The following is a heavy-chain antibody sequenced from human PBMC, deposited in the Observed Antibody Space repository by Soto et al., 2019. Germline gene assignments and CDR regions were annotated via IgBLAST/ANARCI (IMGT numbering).Heavy chain of an antibody. J-gene: IGHJ4*02. D-gene: IGHD6-19*01. Sequence: QVQLVESGGGVVQPGRSLRLSCAASGFTFSSSGMHWVRQAPGKGLEWVAVIWYDGSNKYYADSVKGRFTISRDNSKNTLYLQMNSLRAEDTAVYYCAREVAVAGLFFDYWGQGTLVTVSS. CDR1: GFTFSSSG. V-gene: IGHV3-33*01. CDR2: IWYDGSNK. CDR3: AREVAVAGLFFDY.